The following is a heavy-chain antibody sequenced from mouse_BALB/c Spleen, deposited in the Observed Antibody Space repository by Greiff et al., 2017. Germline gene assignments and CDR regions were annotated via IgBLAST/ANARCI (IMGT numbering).Heavy chain of an antibody. V-gene: IGHV5-9-4*01. D-gene: IGHD2-3*01. Sequence: EVKLMESGGGLVKPGGSLKLSCAASGFTFSSYAMSWVRQSPEKRLEWVAEISSGGSYTYYPDTVTGRFTISRDNAKNTLYLEMSSLRSEDTAMYYCARDRRDGYYAMDYWGQGTSVTVSS. J-gene: IGHJ4*01. CDR3: ARDRRDGYYAMDY. CDR2: ISSGGSYT. CDR1: GFTFSSYA.